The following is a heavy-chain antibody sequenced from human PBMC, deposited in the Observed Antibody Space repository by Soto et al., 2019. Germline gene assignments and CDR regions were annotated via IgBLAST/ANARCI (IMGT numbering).Heavy chain of an antibody. CDR2: IYHSGST. J-gene: IGHJ4*02. CDR3: ARSQTTVTSYEY. V-gene: IGHV4-30-2*01. Sequence: SETLSLTCAVSGGSISSGGYSWSWIRQPPGKGQEWIGYIYHSGSTYYNPSLKSRVTISVDRSKNQFSLKLSSVTAAVTAVYYCARSQTTVTSYEYWGQGTLVNVSS. CDR1: GGSISSGGYS. D-gene: IGHD4-17*01.